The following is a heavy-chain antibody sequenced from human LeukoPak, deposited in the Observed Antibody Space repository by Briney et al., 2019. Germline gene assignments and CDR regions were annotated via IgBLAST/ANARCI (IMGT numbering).Heavy chain of an antibody. Sequence: PSETLSLTCTVSGGSISSSTYYWGWVRQSPGKGLEWIGSIYYSGTTYYNPSVKSRVTISVDTSKNQFSLKLSSVTAADTAVYYCARLSVWSGYYLDWGQGTLVTVSS. J-gene: IGHJ4*02. CDR2: IYYSGTT. CDR1: GGSISSSTYY. V-gene: IGHV4-39*01. D-gene: IGHD3-3*01. CDR3: ARLSVWSGYYLD.